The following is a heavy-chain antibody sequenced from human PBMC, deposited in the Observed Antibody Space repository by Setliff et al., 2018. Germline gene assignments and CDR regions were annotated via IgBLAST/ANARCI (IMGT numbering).Heavy chain of an antibody. CDR2: ISGSGGST. J-gene: IGHJ6*03. Sequence: GGSLRLSCAASGFTFSSYAMSWVRQAPGKGLEWVSAISGSGGSTYYADSVKGRFTISRDNSKNTLYLQMNSLRAEDTAVYYCARLALTGYDSSGYYYALEYYSYMDVWGKGTTVTVSS. CDR3: ARLALTGYDSSGYYYALEYYSYMDV. V-gene: IGHV3-23*01. D-gene: IGHD3-22*01. CDR1: GFTFSSYA.